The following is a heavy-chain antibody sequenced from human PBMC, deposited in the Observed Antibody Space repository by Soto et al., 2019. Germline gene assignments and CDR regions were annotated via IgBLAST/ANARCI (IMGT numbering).Heavy chain of an antibody. J-gene: IGHJ4*02. CDR2: IYPADSDT. V-gene: IGHV5-51*01. Sequence: HGESLKISCKGSGYIFTSYWIGWVRQMPGKGLEWMGIIYPADSDTRYSPSFQGQVTLSADKSISTAYLQWSSLKASDTAIYYCARATYSFDSTAYYAYWGQGTLVNVSS. D-gene: IGHD3-22*01. CDR3: ARATYSFDSTAYYAY. CDR1: GYIFTSYW.